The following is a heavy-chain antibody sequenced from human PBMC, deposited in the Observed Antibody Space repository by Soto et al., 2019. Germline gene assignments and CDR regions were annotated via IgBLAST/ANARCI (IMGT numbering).Heavy chain of an antibody. CDR2: ISGSGGST. J-gene: IGHJ3*01. CDR3: AKLTVIVGDAN. V-gene: IGHV3-23*01. CDR1: GFTFSSYA. D-gene: IGHD3-22*01. Sequence: EVQLLESGGGLVQPGGSLRLSCAASGFTFSSYAMSWVRQAPGKGLEWVSAISGSGGSTYYADSVKGRFTISRDNSKNTLYLQMSSLRAEDTAVYYSAKLTVIVGDANWGRGTMVTVSS.